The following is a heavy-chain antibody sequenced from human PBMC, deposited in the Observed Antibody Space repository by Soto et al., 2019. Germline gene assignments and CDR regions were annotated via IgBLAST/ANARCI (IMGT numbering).Heavy chain of an antibody. CDR1: GGSFSGYY. V-gene: IGHV4-34*01. CDR2: INHSGST. J-gene: IGHJ4*02. D-gene: IGHD3-3*01. CDR3: ARGRPHYDFWSGYLYYFDY. Sequence: QVQLQQWGAGLLKPSETLSLTCAVYGGSFSGYYWSWIRQPPGKGLEWIGEINHSGSTNYNPSLKSRVTISVDTSKNQFFLKLSSVTAADTAVYYCARGRPHYDFWSGYLYYFDYWGQGTLVTVSS.